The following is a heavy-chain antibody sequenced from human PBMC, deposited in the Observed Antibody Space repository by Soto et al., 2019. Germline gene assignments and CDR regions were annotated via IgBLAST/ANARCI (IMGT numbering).Heavy chain of an antibody. V-gene: IGHV3-33*01. CDR2: IWYDGSNK. Sequence: GGSLRLSCAASGFTFSSYGMHWVRQAPGKGLEWVAVIWYDGSNKYYADSVKGRFTISRDNSKNTLYLQMNSLRAEDTAVYYCASDLGGFDYGDYAGAFDIWGQGTMVTVSS. D-gene: IGHD4-17*01. J-gene: IGHJ3*02. CDR3: ASDLGGFDYGDYAGAFDI. CDR1: GFTFSSYG.